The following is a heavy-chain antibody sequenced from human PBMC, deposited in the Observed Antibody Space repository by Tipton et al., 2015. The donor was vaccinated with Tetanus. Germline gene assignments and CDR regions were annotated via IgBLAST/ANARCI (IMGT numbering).Heavy chain of an antibody. D-gene: IGHD6-13*01. Sequence: GSLRLSCAASGFTFSLYDIHWVRQVPGKGLEWVSAIGSGGDTYSAASVKGRFTISRDNANTSVYLQMNSLRAGDTAVYYCARDRLSSWHPYYYFGLDLWGQGTTVIVSS. CDR3: ARDRLSSWHPYYYFGLDL. V-gene: IGHV3-13*01. CDR2: IGSGGDT. CDR1: GFTFSLYD. J-gene: IGHJ6*02.